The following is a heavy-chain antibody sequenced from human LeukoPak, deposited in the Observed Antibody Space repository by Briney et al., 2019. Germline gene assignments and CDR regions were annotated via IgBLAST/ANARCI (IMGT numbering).Heavy chain of an antibody. V-gene: IGHV4-38-2*01. CDR1: GYSISSGYF. J-gene: IGHJ3*02. CDR3: ARRRSHDAFDI. CDR2: IYHSGST. Sequence: SETLFLTCAVSGYSISSGYFWGWIRQPPGKGLEWIGSIYHSGSTYYNPSLKSRVTISVDTSKNQFSLKLSSVTAADTAVYYCARRRSHDAFDIWGQGTMVTVSS.